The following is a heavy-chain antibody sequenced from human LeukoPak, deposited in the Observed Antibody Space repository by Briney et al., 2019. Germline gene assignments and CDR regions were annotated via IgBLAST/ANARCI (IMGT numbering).Heavy chain of an antibody. CDR1: GGTFSTYA. CDR2: IILIFGTA. Sequence: SVKVSCKTSGGTFSTYAISWVRQAPGQGLEWMGGIILIFGTANYAQKFQGRVTIITDASPSTAYMELRSLRSETTAVYYCARARVPVGDVYPENWFDPWDQGTLVTVSS. V-gene: IGHV1-69*05. CDR3: ARARVPVGDVYPENWFDP. J-gene: IGHJ5*02. D-gene: IGHD2-21*01.